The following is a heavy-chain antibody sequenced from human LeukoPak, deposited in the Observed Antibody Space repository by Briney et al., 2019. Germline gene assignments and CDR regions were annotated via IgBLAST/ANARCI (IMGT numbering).Heavy chain of an antibody. J-gene: IGHJ4*02. CDR3: AKDRKPGIAVPGYKYFDY. Sequence: GSLRLSCAASGFTFSSYAVSWVRQAPGKGLEWVSAISGSGGSTYYADSVKGRFTISRDNSKNTLYLQMNSLRAEDTAVYYCAKDRKPGIAVPGYKYFDYWGQGTLVTVSS. D-gene: IGHD6-19*01. CDR1: GFTFSSYA. V-gene: IGHV3-23*01. CDR2: ISGSGGST.